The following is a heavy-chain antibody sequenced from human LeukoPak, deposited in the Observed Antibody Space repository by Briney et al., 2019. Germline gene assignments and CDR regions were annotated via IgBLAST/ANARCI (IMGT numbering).Heavy chain of an antibody. V-gene: IGHV5-10-1*01. J-gene: IGHJ5*02. Sequence: PGESLKISCKGSGYSFTSYWIGWVRQMPGKGLEWMGRIDPSDSYTNYSPSFQGHVTISADKSISTAYLQWSSLKASDTAMYYCARLMGPEYCSSTSCWFDPWGQGTLVTVSS. CDR2: IDPSDSYT. D-gene: IGHD2-2*01. CDR3: ARLMGPEYCSSTSCWFDP. CDR1: GYSFTSYW.